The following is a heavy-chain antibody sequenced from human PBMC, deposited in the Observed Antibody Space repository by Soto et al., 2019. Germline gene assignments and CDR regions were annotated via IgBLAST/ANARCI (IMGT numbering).Heavy chain of an antibody. J-gene: IGHJ4*02. Sequence: GGSLRLSCAASGFTFSSYAMHWVRQAPGKGLEWVAVIRGDGGNKYYADSVKGRFTISRDNSKNTLYLQMNSLRAEDTAVYYCAKDSPFIVITFGLVAYWGQGTLVTVSS. CDR1: GFTFSSYA. D-gene: IGHD3-16*01. CDR2: IRGDGGNK. V-gene: IGHV3-33*06. CDR3: AKDSPFIVITFGLVAY.